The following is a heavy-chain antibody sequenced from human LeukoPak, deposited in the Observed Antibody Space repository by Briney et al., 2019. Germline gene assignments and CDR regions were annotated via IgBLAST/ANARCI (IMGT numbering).Heavy chain of an antibody. V-gene: IGHV4-38-2*02. D-gene: IGHD6-6*01. CDR1: GYSISRGYY. J-gene: IGHJ6*03. CDR2: IYHSGST. Sequence: SEILSLTCTVSGYSISRGYYWGWIRQPPGKGLEWIGRIYHSGSTYYNPSLKRRVTISVDTSKNQFSLKQSSVTAADTAVYYCASTSSSYYYYYCMDVWGKGTTVTVSS. CDR3: ASTSSSYYYYYCMDV.